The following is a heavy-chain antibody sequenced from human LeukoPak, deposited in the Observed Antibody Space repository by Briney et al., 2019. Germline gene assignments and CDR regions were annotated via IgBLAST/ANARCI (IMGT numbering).Heavy chain of an antibody. Sequence: SETLSLTCTVSGGSISSRDYYWGWVRQPPGKGLEWIGSIYNIGSTNYNPSLKSRVTISVDTSKNQFSLKLSSVTAADTAVYYCARAKPYGDYRRPILYYFDYWGQGTLVTVSS. D-gene: IGHD4-17*01. CDR2: IYNIGST. CDR3: ARAKPYGDYRRPILYYFDY. J-gene: IGHJ4*02. V-gene: IGHV4-39*07. CDR1: GGSISSRDYY.